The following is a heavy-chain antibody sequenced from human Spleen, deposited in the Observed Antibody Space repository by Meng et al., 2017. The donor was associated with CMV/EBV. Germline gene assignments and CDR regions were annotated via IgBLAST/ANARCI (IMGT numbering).Heavy chain of an antibody. CDR2: ISYDGSNK. D-gene: IGHD4-23*01. CDR3: ARDLGGNSHFDY. CDR1: GFTFSDHA. J-gene: IGHJ4*02. Sequence: GESLKISCAASGFTFSDHAMTWVRQAPGKGLEWVSVISYDGSNKYYADSVKGRFTISRDNSKNTLYLQMNSLRAEDTAAYYCARDLGGNSHFDYWGQGTLVTVSS. V-gene: IGHV3-30*19.